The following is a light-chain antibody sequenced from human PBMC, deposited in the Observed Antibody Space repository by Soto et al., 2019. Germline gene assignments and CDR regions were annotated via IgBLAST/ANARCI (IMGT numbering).Light chain of an antibody. CDR2: GAS. CDR3: QKYCSSVLT. V-gene: IGKV3-20*01. Sequence: ELVLTQSPGTLSFSPGERATLSCRASQSVSSSYLAWYQQKPGQAPRLLIYGASSRATGIPDRFSSSGSGTDFTLTISRLEPEDVAVYYCQKYCSSVLTFGGGTQVEIK. J-gene: IGKJ4*01. CDR1: QSVSSSY.